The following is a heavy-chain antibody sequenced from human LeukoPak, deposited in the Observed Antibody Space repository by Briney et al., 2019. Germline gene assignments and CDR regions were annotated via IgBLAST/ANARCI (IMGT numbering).Heavy chain of an antibody. D-gene: IGHD1-14*01. J-gene: IGHJ5*02. V-gene: IGHV3-15*01. CDR2: IKSKNNGGTT. CDR3: TTDRSWFDP. Sequence: GGSLRLSRAASGLTFNTAWMSWVRQAPGKGPEWVGRIKSKNNGGTTDYAAPVKGRFTISRDDSKSTLYLQMNSLKSEDTAVYYCTTDRSWFDPWGQGTLVTVSA. CDR1: GLTFNTAW.